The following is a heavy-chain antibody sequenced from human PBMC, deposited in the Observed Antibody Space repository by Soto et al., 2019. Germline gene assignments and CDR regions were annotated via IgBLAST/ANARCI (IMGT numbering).Heavy chain of an antibody. CDR2: ISYDGSNK. J-gene: IGHJ4*02. D-gene: IGHD3-3*01. CDR1: GVTFSSFS. CDR3: AKDYDFWSASVNPYFDS. V-gene: IGHV3-30*18. Sequence: WGSLRLSCAASGVTFSSFSFNWVRQAPGKGLEWVSFISYDGSNKYYADSVKGRFTISRDNSKSTLYLQMSRLRAEDTAVYYCAKDYDFWSASVNPYFDSWGLGTLVTVSS.